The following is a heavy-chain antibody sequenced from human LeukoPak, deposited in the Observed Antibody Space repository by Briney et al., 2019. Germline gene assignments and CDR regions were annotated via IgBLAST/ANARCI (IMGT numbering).Heavy chain of an antibody. CDR3: ARLNPALYDILTGYCLDY. CDR2: ISYDGSNK. Sequence: GGSLRLSCAASGFIFSNYGMHWVRQAPGKGLEWVAVISYDGSNKYYADSVKGRFTISRDNSKNTLYLQMNSLRAEDTAVYYCARLNPALYDILTGYCLDYWGQGTLVTVSS. V-gene: IGHV3-30*19. D-gene: IGHD3-9*01. CDR1: GFIFSNYG. J-gene: IGHJ4*02.